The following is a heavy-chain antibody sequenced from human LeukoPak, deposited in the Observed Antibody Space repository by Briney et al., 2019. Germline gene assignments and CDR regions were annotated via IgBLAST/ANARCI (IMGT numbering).Heavy chain of an antibody. Sequence: GGSLRLSCAASGFTFSSYAMSWVRQAPGKGLEWVSAISGSGGSTYYADSVKGRFTISRDKSKNTLYLQMNSLRAEDTAVYYCAKDHAGYCSGGSCYLLDYWGQGTLVTVSS. V-gene: IGHV3-23*01. J-gene: IGHJ4*02. CDR1: GFTFSSYA. CDR3: AKDHAGYCSGGSCYLLDY. CDR2: ISGSGGST. D-gene: IGHD2-15*01.